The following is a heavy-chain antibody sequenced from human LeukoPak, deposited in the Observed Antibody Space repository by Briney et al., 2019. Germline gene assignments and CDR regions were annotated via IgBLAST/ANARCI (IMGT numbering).Heavy chain of an antibody. V-gene: IGHV3-21*01. CDR2: ISSSNGDI. Sequence: GGSLRLSCAASGFTFSSYSMNWVRQAPGKGLEWVSWISSSNGDIYYADSVRGRFTISRDDAKKSLYLQMNSLRAEDTAVYYCVRDADGGNSWFDSWGQGTLVTVSS. D-gene: IGHD4-23*01. J-gene: IGHJ5*01. CDR3: VRDADGGNSWFDS. CDR1: GFTFSSYS.